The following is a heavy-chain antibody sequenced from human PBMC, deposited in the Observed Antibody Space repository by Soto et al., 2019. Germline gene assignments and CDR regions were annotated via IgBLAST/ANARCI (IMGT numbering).Heavy chain of an antibody. J-gene: IGHJ5*02. V-gene: IGHV4-34*01. CDR2: INHSGST. CDR1: GGSFSGYY. CDR3: ARDGYSSGWYGWFDP. D-gene: IGHD6-19*01. Sequence: QVQLQQWGAGLLKPSETLSLTCAVYGGSFSGYYWSWIRQPPGKGLEWIGEINHSGSTNDNPSLKSRVTISVDTSKNQFSLKLSSVTAAGTAVYYCARDGYSSGWYGWFDPWGQGTLVTVSS.